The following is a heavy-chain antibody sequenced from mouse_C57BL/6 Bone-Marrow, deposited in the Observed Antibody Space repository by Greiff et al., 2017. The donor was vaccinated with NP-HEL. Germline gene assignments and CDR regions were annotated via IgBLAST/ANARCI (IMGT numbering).Heavy chain of an antibody. D-gene: IGHD2-2*01. CDR1: GFTFSSYA. Sequence: VQLKESGGGLVKPGGSLKLSCAASGFTFSSYAMSWVRQTPEKRLEWVATISDGGSYTYYPDNVKGRFTISRDNAKNNLYLQMSHLKSEDTAMYYCARDGYEGFDYWGQGTTLTVSS. V-gene: IGHV5-4*01. J-gene: IGHJ2*01. CDR3: ARDGYEGFDY. CDR2: ISDGGSYT.